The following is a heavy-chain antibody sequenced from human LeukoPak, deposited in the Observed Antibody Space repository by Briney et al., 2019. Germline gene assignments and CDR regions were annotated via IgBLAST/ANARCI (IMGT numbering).Heavy chain of an antibody. CDR2: IYSSGST. J-gene: IGHJ6*02. CDR3: YYGSGSYYPETYYYGMDV. D-gene: IGHD3-10*01. Sequence: GGSLRLSCAASGFTVSSNYMSWVRQAPGKGLEWVSVIYSSGSTYYADSVKGRFTISRDNSKNTLYLQMNSLRAEDTAVYYCYYGSGSYYPETYYYGMDVWGQGTTVTVSS. CDR1: GFTVSSNY. V-gene: IGHV3-66*01.